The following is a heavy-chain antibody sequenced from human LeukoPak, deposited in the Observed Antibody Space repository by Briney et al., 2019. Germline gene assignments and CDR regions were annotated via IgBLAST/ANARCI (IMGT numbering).Heavy chain of an antibody. CDR3: VKDSRWDRGFFDY. Sequence: GGSLRLSCSASGFTFSSYAIHWVRQAPGKGLEYVSAISSNGGRTYYADSVKGRFTISRDNSKNTLYLQMSSLRAEDTAVYYCVKDSRWDRGFFDYWGQGTLVTVSS. D-gene: IGHD1-26*01. CDR2: ISSNGGRT. V-gene: IGHV3-64D*09. J-gene: IGHJ4*02. CDR1: GFTFSSYA.